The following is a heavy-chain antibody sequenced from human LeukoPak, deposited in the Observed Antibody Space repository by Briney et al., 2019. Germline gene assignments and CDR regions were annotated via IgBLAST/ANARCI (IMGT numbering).Heavy chain of an antibody. CDR1: GFTVSSNY. J-gene: IGHJ4*02. CDR2: SYTGGNT. CDR3: ASISDLLYYFDS. V-gene: IGHV3-66*01. Sequence: GGSLRLSCAASGFTVSSNYMSWVRQAPGKGLEWVSVSYTGGNTHYADSVKGRFTLSTDNSKNTVYLQMNSLRVEDTAMYYCASISDLLYYFDSWGQGTLVTVSS.